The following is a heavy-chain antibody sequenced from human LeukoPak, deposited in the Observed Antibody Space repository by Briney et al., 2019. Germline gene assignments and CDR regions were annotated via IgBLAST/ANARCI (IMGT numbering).Heavy chain of an antibody. V-gene: IGHV4-4*07. Sequence: SHTLSLTCTVAGGSISSYYWNWIRQPAGKGLEWIGRIYTTGSTNYNPSLKSRVTMSVDTSKSQFSLKLSSVAAADTAMYYCARTLYYGDVADDAFDIWGQGTMVTVSS. J-gene: IGHJ3*02. CDR2: IYTTGST. CDR1: GGSISSYY. D-gene: IGHD4-17*01. CDR3: ARTLYYGDVADDAFDI.